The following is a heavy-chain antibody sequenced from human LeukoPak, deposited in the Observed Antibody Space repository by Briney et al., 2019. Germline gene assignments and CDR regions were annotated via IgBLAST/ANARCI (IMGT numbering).Heavy chain of an antibody. CDR3: ARVSGSGSLYYYYYMDV. Sequence: SETLSLTCTVSGGSISSSSYYWGWIRQPPGKGLEWIGSMYYSGSTYYNPSLKSRVTISVDTSKNQFSLKLSSVAAADTAVYYCARVSGSGSLYYYYYMDVWGKGTTVTISS. CDR1: GGSISSSSYY. D-gene: IGHD3-10*01. CDR2: MYYSGST. V-gene: IGHV4-39*07. J-gene: IGHJ6*03.